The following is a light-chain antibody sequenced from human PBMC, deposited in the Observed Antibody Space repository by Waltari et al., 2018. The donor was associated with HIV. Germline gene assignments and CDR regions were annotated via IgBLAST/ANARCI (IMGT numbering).Light chain of an antibody. Sequence: DIQLTQSPSFLSDSVGDRVTVACRASQDISDFLAWYQQKPGTAPRLLIYDASTLYSGVPSRFRGSGSGTEFTLTISSLQPEDFASYYCQQLHTFPLTFGGGTKV. CDR2: DAS. V-gene: IGKV1-9*01. CDR1: QDISDF. CDR3: QQLHTFPLT. J-gene: IGKJ4*01.